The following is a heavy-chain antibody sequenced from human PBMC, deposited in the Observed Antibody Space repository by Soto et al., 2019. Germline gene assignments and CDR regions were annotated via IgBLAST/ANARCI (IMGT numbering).Heavy chain of an antibody. D-gene: IGHD4-17*01. J-gene: IGHJ4*02. Sequence: ASVKVSCKASGGTFSSYAISWVRQAPGQGLEWMGGIIPIFGTANYAQKFQGRVTITADESTSTAYMELSSLRSEDTAVYYCATSQDPDYGDYHYYFDYWGQGTLVTVSS. V-gene: IGHV1-69*13. CDR1: GGTFSSYA. CDR2: IIPIFGTA. CDR3: ATSQDPDYGDYHYYFDY.